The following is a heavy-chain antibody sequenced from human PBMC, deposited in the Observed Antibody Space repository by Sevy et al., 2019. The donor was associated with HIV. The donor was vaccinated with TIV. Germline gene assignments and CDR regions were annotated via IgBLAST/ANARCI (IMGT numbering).Heavy chain of an antibody. Sequence: GALRLSCAASGFTFSNYSMNWVRQAPGKGLDWVSSISSSSRYIYYADSVKGRFTISRDNAKNSLYLQMNSLRAEDTAVYYCARQSGITVARGAFDIWGQGTMVTVSS. D-gene: IGHD6-19*01. CDR2: ISSSSRYI. CDR1: GFTFSNYS. CDR3: ARQSGITVARGAFDI. J-gene: IGHJ3*02. V-gene: IGHV3-21*01.